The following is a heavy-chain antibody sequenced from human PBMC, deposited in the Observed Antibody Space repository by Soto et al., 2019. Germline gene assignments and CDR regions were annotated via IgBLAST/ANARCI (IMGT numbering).Heavy chain of an antibody. D-gene: IGHD6-13*01. CDR2: IYYSGST. CDR1: CGSISSYY. Sequence: SETLSLTCTVSCGSISSYYWSWIRQPPGKGLEWIGYIYYSGSTDYNPSLKSRVTISVDTSKNQFSLKLSSVTAADTAVYYCASASGYSPLSNWFDPWGQGTLVTVSS. CDR3: ASASGYSPLSNWFDP. J-gene: IGHJ5*02. V-gene: IGHV4-59*01.